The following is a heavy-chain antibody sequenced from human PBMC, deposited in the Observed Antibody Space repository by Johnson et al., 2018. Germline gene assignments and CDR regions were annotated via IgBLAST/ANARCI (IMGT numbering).Heavy chain of an antibody. CDR2: IRRKAYSGTT. Sequence: EVQLVESGGQLVQPGRSLRLSCTASGFTFGDYAMSWFRQTPGKGLEWVGFIRRKAYSGTTEYAASVKGRFTVSRDDSKSIAYLQMDRLKTEDTAVYYCARGRDRSGYFYYYIGGWGKGATVTVSS. J-gene: IGHJ6*03. CDR3: ARGRDRSGYFYYYIGG. D-gene: IGHD1-14*01. V-gene: IGHV3-49*03. CDR1: GFTFGDYA.